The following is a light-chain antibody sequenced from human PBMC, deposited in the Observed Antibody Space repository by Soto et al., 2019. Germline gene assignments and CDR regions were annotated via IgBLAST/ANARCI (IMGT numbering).Light chain of an antibody. V-gene: IGKV1-5*03. CDR2: KAS. CDR3: QHYNSYSEA. CDR1: QTISSW. J-gene: IGKJ1*01. Sequence: DIQMTQSHSTLSGFLGERATTTCGASQTISSWLAWYQQKPGKAPKLLIYKASTLKSGVPSRFSGSGSGTEFTLTISSLQPDDFATYYCQHYNSYSEAFGQGTKVDIK.